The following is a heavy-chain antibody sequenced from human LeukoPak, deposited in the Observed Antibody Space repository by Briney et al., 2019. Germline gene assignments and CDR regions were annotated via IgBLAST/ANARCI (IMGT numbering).Heavy chain of an antibody. D-gene: IGHD7-27*01. Sequence: SETLSHTCTVSGGSISSYYWSWIRQPPGKGLEWIGYIYYSGSTNYNPSLKSRVTISVDTSKNQFSLKLSSVTAADTAVYYCARLTGDVNWFDPWGQGTLVTVSS. CDR2: IYYSGST. CDR3: ARLTGDVNWFDP. CDR1: GGSISSYY. V-gene: IGHV4-59*08. J-gene: IGHJ5*02.